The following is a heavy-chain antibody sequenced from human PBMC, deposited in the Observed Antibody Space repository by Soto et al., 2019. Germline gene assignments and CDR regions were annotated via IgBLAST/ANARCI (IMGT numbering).Heavy chain of an antibody. CDR1: GGSISNVNHY. J-gene: IGHJ4*02. D-gene: IGHD4-17*01. CDR2: IHSSGST. V-gene: IGHV4-30-4*01. Sequence: QVQLQESGPGLVKPSQTLSLTCTVSGGSISNVNHYWSLFRQPPGKGLEWIGYIHSSGSTSYNPSLSSQVSISLDTSRNQFSLKVTSVTAADTAVYYCARGPTVTTDYWGQGALVTVSS. CDR3: ARGPTVTTDY.